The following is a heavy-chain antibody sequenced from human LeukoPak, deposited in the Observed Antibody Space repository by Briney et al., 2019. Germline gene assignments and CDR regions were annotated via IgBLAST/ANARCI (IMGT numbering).Heavy chain of an antibody. CDR3: AKSRGCSSTSCLVDY. D-gene: IGHD2-2*01. CDR1: GFTLSRYG. CDR2: ISYDGSNK. J-gene: IGHJ4*02. V-gene: IGHV3-30*18. Sequence: GVSQRLSCAASGFTLSRYGMQWVRQAPGKGLEWVAVISYDGSNKYYADSVKGRFTISRDNSKNTLYLQTNSLRAEDTAVYYCAKSRGCSSTSCLVDYWGQGTLVTVSS.